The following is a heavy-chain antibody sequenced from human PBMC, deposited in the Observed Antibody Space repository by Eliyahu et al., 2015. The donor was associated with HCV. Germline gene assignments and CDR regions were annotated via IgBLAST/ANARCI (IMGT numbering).Heavy chain of an antibody. CDR3: ARRFGCLRSYYYYGMDV. CDR2: XNHSGSX. CDR1: GGSXSGYY. D-gene: IGHD3-16*01. V-gene: IGHV4-34*01. Sequence: QVQLQQWGAGLLKPSETXSLTCAVYGGSXSGYYWXWIRQPPGKGLEWIGEXNHSGSXNYXPSLKSRVTISVDTSKNQFSLKLSSVTAADTAVYYCARRFGCLRSYYYYGMDVWGQGTTVTVSS. J-gene: IGHJ6*02.